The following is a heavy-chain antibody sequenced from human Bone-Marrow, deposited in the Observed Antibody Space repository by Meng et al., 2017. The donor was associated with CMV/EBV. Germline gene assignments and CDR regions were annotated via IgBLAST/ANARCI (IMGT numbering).Heavy chain of an antibody. CDR3: TTEFDCTNGVCYTPNDPYFDY. CDR2: ISYDGSNK. CDR1: GFTFSSYA. D-gene: IGHD2-8*01. Sequence: GGSLRLSCAASGFTFSSYAMHWVRQAPGKGLEWVAVISYDGSNKYYADSVKGRFTISRDNSKNTLYRQMNSLRAEDTAVYYCTTEFDCTNGVCYTPNDPYFDYWGQGPLVTGSS. J-gene: IGHJ4*02. V-gene: IGHV3-30-3*01.